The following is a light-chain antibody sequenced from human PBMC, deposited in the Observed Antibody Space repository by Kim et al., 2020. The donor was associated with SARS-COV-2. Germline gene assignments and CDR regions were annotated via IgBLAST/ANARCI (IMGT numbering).Light chain of an antibody. V-gene: IGKV3-11*01. J-gene: IGKJ2*01. CDR3: QHRRTWPLT. Sequence: EIVLTQSPATLSLSPGERATLSCRASQYTDNWLAWYQQKPGQVPRLLIYDASNRATGIPARFSGSGSGTDFTLTISSLEPVDFAVYYCQHRRTWPLTFGQGTKLEI. CDR2: DAS. CDR1: QYTDNW.